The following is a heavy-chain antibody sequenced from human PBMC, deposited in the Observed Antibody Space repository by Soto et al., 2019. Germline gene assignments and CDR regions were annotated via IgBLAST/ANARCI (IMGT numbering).Heavy chain of an antibody. CDR3: AKNGQPPYYYYGLDV. D-gene: IGHD2-8*01. Sequence: ASVKVSCTSSGYSFTTSGISWVRQAPGQGLEWMGWISTDNGNTNYAQHLQGRVSMTIDTSTGTAYMELRSLTSDDTAIYYCAKNGQPPYYYYGLDVWGQGTKVTVSS. V-gene: IGHV1-18*01. J-gene: IGHJ6*02. CDR1: GYSFTTSG. CDR2: ISTDNGNT.